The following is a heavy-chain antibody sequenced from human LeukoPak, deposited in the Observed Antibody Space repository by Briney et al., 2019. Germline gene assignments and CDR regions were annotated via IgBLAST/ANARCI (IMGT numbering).Heavy chain of an antibody. CDR1: GFTFSSYG. CDR2: ISYDGSNK. CDR3: AKGLLQGYCSGGSCYPLDY. V-gene: IGHV3-30*18. J-gene: IGHJ4*02. D-gene: IGHD2-15*01. Sequence: GGSLRLSCAASGFTFSSYGMHWVRQAPGKGLEWVAVISYDGSNKYYADSVKGRFTISRDNSKNTLYLQMNSLRAEDTAVYYCAKGLLQGYCSGGSCYPLDYWGQGTLVTVSS.